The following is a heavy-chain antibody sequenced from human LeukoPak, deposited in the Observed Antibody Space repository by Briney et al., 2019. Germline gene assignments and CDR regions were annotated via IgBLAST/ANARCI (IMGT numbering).Heavy chain of an antibody. CDR2: INPNSGGT. J-gene: IGHJ6*03. D-gene: IGHD6-13*01. CDR3: ARLAAADPYYYYYMDV. Sequence: ASVKVSCKASGYTFTGYYMHWVRQAPGQGLEWMGRINPNSGGTNYAQKFQGRVTMTRDTSISTAYTELSRLRSDDTAVYYCARLAAADPYYYYYMDVWGKGTTVTVSS. V-gene: IGHV1-2*06. CDR1: GYTFTGYY.